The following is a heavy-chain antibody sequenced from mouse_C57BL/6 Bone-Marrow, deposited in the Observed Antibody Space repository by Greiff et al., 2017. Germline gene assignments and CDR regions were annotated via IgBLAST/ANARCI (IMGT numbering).Heavy chain of an antibody. Sequence: VQLQQSGAELARPGASVKLSCKASGYTFTSYGISWVKQRTGQGLEWIGEIYPRSGNTYYNEKFKGKATLTADKSSSTAYMELRSLTSEDSAVYFCASSWSDYWGQGTTLTVSS. CDR2: IYPRSGNT. CDR3: ASSWSDY. CDR1: GYTFTSYG. J-gene: IGHJ2*01. V-gene: IGHV1-81*01.